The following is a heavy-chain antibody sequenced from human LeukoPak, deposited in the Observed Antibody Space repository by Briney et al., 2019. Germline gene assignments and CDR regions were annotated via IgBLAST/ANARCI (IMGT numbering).Heavy chain of an antibody. CDR2: IWYDGNNK. Sequence: GGSLRLSCAASGFTFSSYGMHWVRQAPGKGRGWGAVIWYDGNNKYYAASVKGRCTISRDNSKNTLYLQMNSLRAEDTAVYYCALGGYSSGWYYFDYWGQGTLVTVSS. CDR3: ALGGYSSGWYYFDY. CDR1: GFTFSSYG. V-gene: IGHV3-33*01. D-gene: IGHD6-19*01. J-gene: IGHJ4*02.